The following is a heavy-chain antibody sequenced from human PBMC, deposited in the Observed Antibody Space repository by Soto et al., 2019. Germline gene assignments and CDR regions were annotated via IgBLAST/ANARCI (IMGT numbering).Heavy chain of an antibody. CDR2: ISSSGSTI. V-gene: IGHV3-48*03. Sequence: GGSLILSCAASGFTFSSYEMSWVRQSPGKGLEWVSYISSSGSTIYYADSVKGRFTIPRDNDKNSLYLQMNSLRAEDTAVYYCARELERGFDYWGQGTLVTVSS. D-gene: IGHD1-1*01. CDR3: ARELERGFDY. CDR1: GFTFSSYE. J-gene: IGHJ4*02.